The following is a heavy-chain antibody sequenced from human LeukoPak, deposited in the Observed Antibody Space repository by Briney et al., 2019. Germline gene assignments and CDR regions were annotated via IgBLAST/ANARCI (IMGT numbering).Heavy chain of an antibody. CDR3: ARRYQLLSGDAFDI. D-gene: IGHD2-2*01. V-gene: IGHV4-61*02. Sequence: SETLSLTCTVSGGSISSGSYYWSWIRQPAGKGLEWIGRIYTSGSTNYNPSLKSRVTMSVDTSKNQFSLKLSSVTAADTAVYYCARRYQLLSGDAFDIWGQGTMVTVSS. CDR1: GGSISSGSYY. J-gene: IGHJ3*02. CDR2: IYTSGST.